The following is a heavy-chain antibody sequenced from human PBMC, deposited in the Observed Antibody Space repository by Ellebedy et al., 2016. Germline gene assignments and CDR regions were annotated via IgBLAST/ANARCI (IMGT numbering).Heavy chain of an antibody. Sequence: ASVKVSCXASGYTFTSYAMHWVRQAPGQRLEWMGWINAGNGNTKYSQQFQGRLTLTWDTSASTVYMDLSSLTSEDTAVYYCARLNYIGDRNPFEIWGQGTVVTVSS. CDR3: ARLNYIGDRNPFEI. V-gene: IGHV1-3*01. D-gene: IGHD4-11*01. CDR2: INAGNGNT. J-gene: IGHJ3*02. CDR1: GYTFTSYA.